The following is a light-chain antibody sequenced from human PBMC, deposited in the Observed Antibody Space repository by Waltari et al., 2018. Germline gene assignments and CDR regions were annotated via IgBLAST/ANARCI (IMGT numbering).Light chain of an antibody. V-gene: IGLV3-21*02. Sequence: SYVLTQPPSVSVAPRQTARITCGGNHIGTKSVHWYQQRAGQAPVLVVYEDNDRPSGIPERFSGSNSGNTATLTISRVEAGDEADYYCQVWDISSDHYVFGTGTKVTVL. CDR3: QVWDISSDHYV. CDR2: EDN. CDR1: HIGTKS. J-gene: IGLJ1*01.